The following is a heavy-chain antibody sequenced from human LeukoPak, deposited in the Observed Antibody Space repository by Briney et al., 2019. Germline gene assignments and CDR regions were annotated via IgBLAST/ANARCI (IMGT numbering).Heavy chain of an antibody. CDR3: ARGTEAAGTMGV. J-gene: IGHJ6*03. Sequence: ASVTVSCKASGYTFTGYYMHWVRQAPGQGLEWMGWINPNSGGTNYAQKFKGRVTMTRDTSVTSAYMELKSLRSDDTAVYYCARGTEAAGTMGVWGKGTTVTISS. CDR2: INPNSGGT. V-gene: IGHV1-2*02. CDR1: GYTFTGYY. D-gene: IGHD6-13*01.